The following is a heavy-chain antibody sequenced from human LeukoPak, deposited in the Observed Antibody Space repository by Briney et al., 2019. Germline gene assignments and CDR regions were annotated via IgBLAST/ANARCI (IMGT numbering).Heavy chain of an antibody. Sequence: AGGSLRLSCSASGFTFSSYAMHWVRQAPEKGLEYVSAISSNGGSTYYADSVKGRFTISRDNSKNTLYLQMSSLRAEDTAVYYCEIGIAVAALDYWGQGTLVTVSS. CDR3: EIGIAVAALDY. V-gene: IGHV3-64D*06. CDR2: ISSNGGST. CDR1: GFTFSSYA. D-gene: IGHD6-19*01. J-gene: IGHJ4*02.